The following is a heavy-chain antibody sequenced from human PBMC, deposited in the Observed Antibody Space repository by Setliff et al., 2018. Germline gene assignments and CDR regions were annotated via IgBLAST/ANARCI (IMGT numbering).Heavy chain of an antibody. CDR2: ISHSGST. CDR1: GYSISSGHY. CDR3: AGGRRYDYGWDFDY. J-gene: IGHJ4*02. V-gene: IGHV4-38-2*02. D-gene: IGHD4-17*01. Sequence: SETLSLTCTVPGYSISSGHYWGWIRQPPGKGLEWIGSISHSGSTYYNPSLRSRVTISLDTSKNQFSPKLTSVTAADTAVYYCAGGRRYDYGWDFDYWGQGTLVTVSS.